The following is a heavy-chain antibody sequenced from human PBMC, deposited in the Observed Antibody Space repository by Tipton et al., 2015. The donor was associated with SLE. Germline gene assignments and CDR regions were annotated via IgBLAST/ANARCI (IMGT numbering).Heavy chain of an antibody. CDR3: ARAQAPLKSGAFDI. CDR1: GGSFSDYL. CDR2: INHIGVP. J-gene: IGHJ3*02. Sequence: TLSLTCAVYGGSFSDYLWSWIRQTPVKGLEWIGEINHIGVPNYNPSLKSRVTISVDTSKNQFSLKLSSVTAADTAVYYCARAQAPLKSGAFDIWGQGTMVTVSS. V-gene: IGHV4-34*01. D-gene: IGHD7-27*01.